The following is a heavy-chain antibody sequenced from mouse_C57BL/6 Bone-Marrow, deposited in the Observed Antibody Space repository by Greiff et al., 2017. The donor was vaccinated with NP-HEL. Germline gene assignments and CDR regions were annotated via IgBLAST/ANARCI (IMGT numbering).Heavy chain of an antibody. D-gene: IGHD2-3*01. CDR2: INPGSGGT. V-gene: IGHV1-54*01. CDR3: ARGGDDGPLGY. Sequence: QVQLQQSGAELVRPGTSVKVSCKASGYAFTNYLIEWVKQRPGQGLEWIGVINPGSGGTNYNEKFKGKATLTADKSSSTAYMQLSSLTSEDSAVYFCARGGDDGPLGYWGQGTTLTVSS. J-gene: IGHJ2*01. CDR1: GYAFTNYL.